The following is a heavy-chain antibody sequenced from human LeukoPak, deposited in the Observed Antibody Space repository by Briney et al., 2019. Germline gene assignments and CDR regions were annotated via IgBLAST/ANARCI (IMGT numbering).Heavy chain of an antibody. Sequence: GRSLRLSCAASGFTFSNYSMHWVRQTPGKGLEWVAVIWYDGSKKYYADSVKGRFTISRDDSKKKIYLQMNSLRAEDTAVYYCAKEGAVRDYYSYMDVWGKGITVTASS. CDR3: AKEGAVRDYYSYMDV. CDR2: IWYDGSKK. V-gene: IGHV3-33*06. J-gene: IGHJ6*03. D-gene: IGHD4-23*01. CDR1: GFTFSNYS.